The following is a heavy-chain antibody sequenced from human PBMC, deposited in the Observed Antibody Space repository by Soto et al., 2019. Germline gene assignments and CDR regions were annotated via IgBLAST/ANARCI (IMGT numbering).Heavy chain of an antibody. Sequence: SETLSLTCAVYGGSFSGYYWSWIRQPPGKGLEWIGEINHSGSTNYNPSLKSRVTISVDTSKNQFSLKLSSVTAADTAVYYCARTRGRMVRGVKNGVNWFDPWGQGTLVTVSS. D-gene: IGHD3-10*01. CDR1: GGSFSGYY. CDR3: ARTRGRMVRGVKNGVNWFDP. J-gene: IGHJ5*02. CDR2: INHSGST. V-gene: IGHV4-34*01.